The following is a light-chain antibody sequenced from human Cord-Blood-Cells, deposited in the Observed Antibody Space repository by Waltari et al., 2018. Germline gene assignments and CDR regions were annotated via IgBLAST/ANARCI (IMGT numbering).Light chain of an antibody. CDR3: QQSYSTPIT. J-gene: IGKJ5*01. CDR1: QSISSY. CDR2: AAS. Sequence: VGDRVSITCRASQSISSYLNWYQQKPGKAPKLLIYAASSLQSGVPSRFSGSGSGTDFTLTISSLQPEDFATYYCQQSYSTPITFGQGTRLEIK. V-gene: IGKV1-39*01.